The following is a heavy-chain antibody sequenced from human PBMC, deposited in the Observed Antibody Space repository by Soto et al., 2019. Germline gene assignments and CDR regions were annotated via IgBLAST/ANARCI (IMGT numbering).Heavy chain of an antibody. D-gene: IGHD3-10*01. CDR3: ARSSLMVRGVIYYYYGMDV. J-gene: IGHJ6*02. V-gene: IGHV1-46*01. Sequence: ASVKVSCKASGYTFTSYYMHWVRQAPGQGLEWMGIINPSGGSTSYAQKFQGRVTMTRDTSTSTVYMELSSLRSEDMAVYYCARSSLMVRGVIYYYYGMDVWGQGTTVTVSS. CDR1: GYTFTSYY. CDR2: INPSGGST.